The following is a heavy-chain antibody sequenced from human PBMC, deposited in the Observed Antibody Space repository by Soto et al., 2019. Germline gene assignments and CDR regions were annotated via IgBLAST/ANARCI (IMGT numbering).Heavy chain of an antibody. J-gene: IGHJ4*02. CDR3: ARGGCSGDYCFDY. Sequence: LSLTCTVSGGSISSYYWSWIRQPAGKGLEWIRRINNSGSTSYNPSLSSRVSMSVDTSRNQFSLKLSSVTAADTAMYYCARGGCSGDYCFDYWGQGTLVTV. CDR1: GGSISSYY. CDR2: INNSGST. V-gene: IGHV4-4*07. D-gene: IGHD4-17*01.